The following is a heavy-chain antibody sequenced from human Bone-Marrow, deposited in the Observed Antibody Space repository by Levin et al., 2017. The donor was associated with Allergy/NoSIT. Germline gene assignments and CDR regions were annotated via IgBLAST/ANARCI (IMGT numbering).Heavy chain of an antibody. CDR2: IIPIFGTA. CDR3: ARSHCSGGSCYSRGPDGGQDFDY. D-gene: IGHD2-15*01. J-gene: IGHJ4*02. Sequence: SVKVSCKASGGTFSSYAISWVRQAPGQGLEWMGGIIPIFGTANYAQKFQGRVTITADESTSTAYMELSSLRSEDTAVYYCARSHCSGGSCYSRGPDGGQDFDYWGQGTLVTVSS. CDR1: GGTFSSYA. V-gene: IGHV1-69*13.